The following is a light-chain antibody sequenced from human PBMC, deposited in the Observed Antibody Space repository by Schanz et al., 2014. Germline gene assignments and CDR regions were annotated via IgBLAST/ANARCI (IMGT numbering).Light chain of an antibody. CDR3: QQLNSYPYT. Sequence: DIQMTQSPSSLSASVGDRVTIACQASQDIYNYLNWYQQKPGTAPKLLIYDVSHLETGVPSRFSGSGSGTHFTLTISNLQPEDFATYYCQQLNSYPYTFGQGTKLEIK. CDR2: DVS. CDR1: QDIYNY. J-gene: IGKJ2*01. V-gene: IGKV1-33*01.